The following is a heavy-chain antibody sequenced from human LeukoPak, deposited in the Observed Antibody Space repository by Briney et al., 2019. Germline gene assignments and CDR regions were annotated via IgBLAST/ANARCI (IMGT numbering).Heavy chain of an antibody. CDR3: AREEAVAGCFDY. D-gene: IGHD6-19*01. Sequence: PGGPLRLSCAASGFTFSSYAMHWVRQAPGKGLEWVAVISYDGSNKYYADSVKGRFTISRDNSKNTLYLQMNSLRAEDTAVYYCAREEAVAGCFDYWGQGTLVTVSS. J-gene: IGHJ4*02. CDR1: GFTFSSYA. CDR2: ISYDGSNK. V-gene: IGHV3-30*04.